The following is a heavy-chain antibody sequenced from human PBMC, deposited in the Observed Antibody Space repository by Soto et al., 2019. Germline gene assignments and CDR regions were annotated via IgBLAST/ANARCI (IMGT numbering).Heavy chain of an antibody. J-gene: IGHJ4*02. CDR3: ARAPGTIFGVVTMGNFDY. CDR2: INAGNGNT. D-gene: IGHD3-3*01. CDR1: GYTFTSYA. Sequence: GASVKVSCKASGYTFTSYAMHWVRQAPGQRLEWMGWINAGNGNTKYSQKFQGRVTITRDTSASTAYMEPSSLRSEDTAVYYCARAPGTIFGVVTMGNFDYWGQGTLVTVSS. V-gene: IGHV1-3*01.